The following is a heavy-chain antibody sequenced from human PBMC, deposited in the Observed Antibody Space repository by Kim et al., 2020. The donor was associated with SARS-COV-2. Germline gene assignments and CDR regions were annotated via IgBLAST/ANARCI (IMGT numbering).Heavy chain of an antibody. CDR1: GGSFSGYY. CDR2: INHSGST. CDR3: ARIAAAARGPFDY. J-gene: IGHJ4*02. D-gene: IGHD6-13*01. V-gene: IGHV4-34*01. Sequence: ETLSLTCAVYGGSFSGYYWSWIRQPPGKGLEWIGEINHSGSTNYNPSLKSRVTISVDTSKNQFSLKLSSVTAADTAVYYCARIAAAARGPFDYWGQGTLVTVSS.